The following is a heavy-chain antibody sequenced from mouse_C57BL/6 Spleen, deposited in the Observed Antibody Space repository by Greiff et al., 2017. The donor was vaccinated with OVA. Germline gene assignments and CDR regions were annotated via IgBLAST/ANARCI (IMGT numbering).Heavy chain of an antibody. CDR1: GFTFSDYG. CDR3: ARRGEDYYAMDY. J-gene: IGHJ4*01. CDR2: ISNLAYSI. Sequence: EVMLVESGGGLVQPGGSLKLSCAASGFTFSDYGMAWVRQAPRTGPEWVAFISNLAYSIYYADTVTGRFTISRENAKNTLYLEMSSLRSEDTAMYYCARRGEDYYAMDYWGQGTSVTVSS. V-gene: IGHV5-15*01.